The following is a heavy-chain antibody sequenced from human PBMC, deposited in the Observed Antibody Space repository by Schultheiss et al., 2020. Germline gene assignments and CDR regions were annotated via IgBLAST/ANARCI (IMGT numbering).Heavy chain of an antibody. J-gene: IGHJ4*02. V-gene: IGHV3-23*01. Sequence: GESLKISCAASGFTFRSYGMHWVRQAPGKGLEWVSAISGSGGSTYYADSVKGRFTISRDNSKNTLYLQMNSLRAEDTAVYYCAKTPYYGSGSYPIGARFDYWGQGTLVTVSS. CDR1: GFTFRSYG. D-gene: IGHD3-10*01. CDR2: ISGSGGST. CDR3: AKTPYYGSGSYPIGARFDY.